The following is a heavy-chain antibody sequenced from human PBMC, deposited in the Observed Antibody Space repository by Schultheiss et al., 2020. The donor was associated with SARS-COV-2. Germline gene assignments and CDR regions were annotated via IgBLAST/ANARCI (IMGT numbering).Heavy chain of an antibody. CDR2: ISYDGSNK. J-gene: IGHJ4*02. CDR3: ARGKVVPAATFDY. V-gene: IGHV3-30*03. CDR1: GFTFSSYG. Sequence: GESLKISCAASGFTFSSYGMHWVRQAPGKGLEWVAVISYDGSNKYYADSVKGRFTISRDNSKNSLYLQMNSLRAEDTAVYYCARGKVVPAATFDYWGQGTLVTVSS. D-gene: IGHD2-2*01.